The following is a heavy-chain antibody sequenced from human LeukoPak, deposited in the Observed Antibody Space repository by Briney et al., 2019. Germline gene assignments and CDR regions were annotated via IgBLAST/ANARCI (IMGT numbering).Heavy chain of an antibody. CDR1: GGSISSSSYY. Sequence: SETLSLTCTVSGGSISSSSYYWRWLRQPPGKGLEWIGYIYYNGRTKYNPSLKRRVTISVDTSKNQFSLKLSSVTAADTAVYYCARGRYYDSSGYRPYYHYYYMDVWGKGTTVTVSS. D-gene: IGHD3-22*01. CDR3: ARGRYYDSSGYRPYYHYYYMDV. CDR2: IYYNGRT. V-gene: IGHV4-61*05. J-gene: IGHJ6*03.